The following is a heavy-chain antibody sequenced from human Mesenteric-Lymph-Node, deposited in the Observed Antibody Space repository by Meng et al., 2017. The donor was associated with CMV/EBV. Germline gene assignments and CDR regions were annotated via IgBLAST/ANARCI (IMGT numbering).Heavy chain of an antibody. V-gene: IGHV3-11*01. D-gene: IGHD1-26*01. CDR1: GFSVSRHY. CDR2: ISSSGGTI. Sequence: GESLKISCAASGFSVSRHYMSWVRQAPGKGLEWLAYISSSGGTIYYGDSVKGRFTISRDNAKNSLYLHMNSLRAEDTAIYYCARHLSAWEPTDYWGQGTLVTVSS. CDR3: ARHLSAWEPTDY. J-gene: IGHJ4*02.